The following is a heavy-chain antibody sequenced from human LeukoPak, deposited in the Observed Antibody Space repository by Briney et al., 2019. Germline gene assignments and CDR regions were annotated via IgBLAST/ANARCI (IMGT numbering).Heavy chain of an antibody. CDR1: GGTFSSYA. CDR3: ARDSNSWSGFWRSPQGYCYMDV. J-gene: IGHJ6*03. D-gene: IGHD3-3*01. CDR2: IIPIFGTA. V-gene: IGHV1-69*05. Sequence: SVKVSCKASGGTFSSYAISWVRQAPGQGLEWMGGIIPIFGTANYAQKFQGRVTITTDESTSTAYMELSSLRSEDTAVYYCARDSNSWSGFWRSPQGYCYMDVWGKGTTVTVSS.